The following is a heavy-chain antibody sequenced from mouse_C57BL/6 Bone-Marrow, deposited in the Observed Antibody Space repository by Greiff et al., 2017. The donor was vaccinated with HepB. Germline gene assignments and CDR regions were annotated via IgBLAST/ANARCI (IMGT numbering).Heavy chain of an antibody. J-gene: IGHJ4*01. V-gene: IGHV2-2*01. CDR1: GFSLTSYG. Sequence: VQGVESGPGLVQPSQSLSITCTVSGFSLTSYGVHWVRQSPGKGLEWLGVIWSGGSTDYNAAFISRLSISKDNSKSQVFFKMNSLQADDTAIYYCARKAPLKICYYAMDYWGQGTSVTVSS. CDR2: IWSGGST. CDR3: ARKAPLKICYYAMDY.